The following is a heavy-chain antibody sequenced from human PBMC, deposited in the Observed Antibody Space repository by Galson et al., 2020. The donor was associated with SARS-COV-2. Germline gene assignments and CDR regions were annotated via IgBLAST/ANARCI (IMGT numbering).Heavy chain of an antibody. Sequence: SDPLSPTCTVPGDSITSGSCYWSCIRQPAGKGLEWLGRIYTSGSTSYNPSLKSRVTISVDTSKNQFSLRLSSVTAADTAVYYCAGISSWDYYYSGLAVWGQGPTVTVSS. V-gene: IGHV4-61*02. J-gene: IGHJ6*02. CDR1: GDSITSGSCY. CDR2: IYTSGST. CDR3: AGISSWDYYYSGLAV. D-gene: IGHD6-13*01.